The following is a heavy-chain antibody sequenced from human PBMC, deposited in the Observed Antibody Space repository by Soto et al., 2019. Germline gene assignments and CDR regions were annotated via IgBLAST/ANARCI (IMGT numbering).Heavy chain of an antibody. CDR3: AKDDAY. V-gene: IGHV3-23*01. CDR2: ISGRGDST. J-gene: IGHJ4*02. CDR1: GFTFSSYA. Sequence: EVHLLESGGGLVQPGGSLRLSCAASGFTFSSYAMSWVRQAPGKGLEWVGGISGRGDSTYYADSVKGRFTISRDNSKYTLYVQMNSLRAEDTAIYYCAKDDAYWGQGTLVTVSS.